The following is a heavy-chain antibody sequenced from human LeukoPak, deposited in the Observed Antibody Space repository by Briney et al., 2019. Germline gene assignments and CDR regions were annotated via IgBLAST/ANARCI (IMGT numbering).Heavy chain of an antibody. CDR2: IYYSGST. V-gene: IGHV4-59*08. D-gene: IGHD5-24*01. CDR3: AVTPVGWLPLYYFDY. CDR1: GGPISSYY. J-gene: IGHJ4*02. Sequence: SETLSLTCTVSGGPISSYYWSWIRQPPGKGLEWIGYIYYSGSTNYNPSLKSRVTISVDTSKNQFSLKLSSVTAADTAVYYCAVTPVGWLPLYYFDYWGQGTLVTVSS.